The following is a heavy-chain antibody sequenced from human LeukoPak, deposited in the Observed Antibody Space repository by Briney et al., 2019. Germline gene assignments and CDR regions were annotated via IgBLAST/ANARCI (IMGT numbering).Heavy chain of an antibody. D-gene: IGHD3-22*01. V-gene: IGHV3-21*01. Sequence: GGSLSLYCAASGFTFSSYSMNWVRQAPGKGLEWVSSISSSSSYIYYADSVKGRFTISRDNAKNSLYLQMNSLRAEDTAVYYCARDSPPPYDSSGYHDYWGQGTLVTVSS. CDR2: ISSSSSYI. CDR3: ARDSPPPYDSSGYHDY. CDR1: GFTFSSYS. J-gene: IGHJ4*02.